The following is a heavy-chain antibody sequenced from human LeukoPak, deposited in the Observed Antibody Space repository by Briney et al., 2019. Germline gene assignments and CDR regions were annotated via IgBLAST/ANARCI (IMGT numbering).Heavy chain of an antibody. J-gene: IGHJ5*02. Sequence: ASVKVSCKASGVTFSSYAISWVRQAPGQGLEWMGGIIPMYGIGNYAQKFQARVTITADEVTGTAYMELSSLRSDDTAVYYCAGEGRELELGAWGQGTLVTVSS. CDR3: AGEGRELELGA. V-gene: IGHV1-69*13. CDR1: GVTFSSYA. D-gene: IGHD1-7*01. CDR2: IIPMYGIG.